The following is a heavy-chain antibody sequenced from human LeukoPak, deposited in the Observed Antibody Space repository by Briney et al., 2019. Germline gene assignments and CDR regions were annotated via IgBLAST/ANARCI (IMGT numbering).Heavy chain of an antibody. CDR1: GFTFDDFA. V-gene: IGHV3-9*01. J-gene: IGHJ4*02. CDR2: IDYNSDGI. CDR3: AKVSSSWYLAGPDY. Sequence: PGGSLRLSCAASGFTFDDFAMHWVRQAPGKGLEWVSGIDYNSDGIDYAASVKGRFTISRDSAKNSLYLQMNSLRTEDTALYFCAKVSSSWYLAGPDYWGQGTLVTVSS. D-gene: IGHD6-13*01.